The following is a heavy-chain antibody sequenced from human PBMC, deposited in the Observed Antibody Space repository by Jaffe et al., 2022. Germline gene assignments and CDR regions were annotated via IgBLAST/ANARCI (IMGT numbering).Heavy chain of an antibody. D-gene: IGHD3-22*01. CDR3: ARDSYYYDSSSWGRNSYYYYYYMDV. CDR1: GFTFSSYE. J-gene: IGHJ6*03. V-gene: IGHV3-48*03. CDR2: ISSSGSTI. Sequence: EVQLVESGGGLVQPGGSLRLSCAASGFTFSSYEMNWVRQAPGKGLEWVSYISSSGSTIYYADSVKGRFTISRDNAKNSLYLQMNSLRAEDTAVYYCARDSYYYDSSSWGRNSYYYYYYMDVWGKGTTVTVSS.